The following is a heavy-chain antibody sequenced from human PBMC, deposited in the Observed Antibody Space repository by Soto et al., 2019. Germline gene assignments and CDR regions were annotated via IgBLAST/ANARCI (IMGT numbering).Heavy chain of an antibody. CDR1: GFSVSSNF. V-gene: IGHV3-53*02. CDR3: VGKWFDF. J-gene: IGHJ5*01. CDR2: IYSGGST. Sequence: EVQLVETGGGLIQPGGSLRLSCAASGFSVSSNFMNWVRQAPGKGLEWVSVIYSGGSTYYADSVKGRFTISRDNSKNTLYLHMSSLRAEDTAVYYCVGKWFDFWGQGALVTVSS.